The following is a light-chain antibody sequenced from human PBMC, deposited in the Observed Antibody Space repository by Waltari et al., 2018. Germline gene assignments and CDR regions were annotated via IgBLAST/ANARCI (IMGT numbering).Light chain of an antibody. CDR1: QSISTW. J-gene: IGKJ1*01. Sequence: DIQMTQSPSTLSASVGDSIIITCRASQSISTWLAWYQQKPGRAPKLLIHRASSLQSGVPSRFRGSGSGAEFTLTITSLQPDDFATFYCLQYNRYPWTFGQGTNV. V-gene: IGKV1-5*03. CDR3: LQYNRYPWT. CDR2: RAS.